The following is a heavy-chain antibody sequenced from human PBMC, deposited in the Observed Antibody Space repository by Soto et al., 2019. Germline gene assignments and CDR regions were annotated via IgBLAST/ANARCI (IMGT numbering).Heavy chain of an antibody. CDR2: IGGDGSTT. V-gene: IGHV3-74*01. J-gene: IGHJ5*02. CDR1: GFTFSNYW. Sequence: EVQLVESGGGLVQPGGSLRLSCAASGFTFSNYWMHWVRQGPGKGLVWVSRIGGDGSTTTYADSVKGRFTISRDNAKNTLYLQMNSLRAEDAALYYCVRGSGYGASWGQGTLVIVSS. D-gene: IGHD5-12*01. CDR3: VRGSGYGAS.